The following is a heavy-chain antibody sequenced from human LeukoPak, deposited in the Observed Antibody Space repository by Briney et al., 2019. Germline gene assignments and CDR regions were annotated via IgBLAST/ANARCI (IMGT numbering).Heavy chain of an antibody. CDR2: ISSSSSYI. V-gene: IGHV3-21*01. CDR1: GFIFSTYS. Sequence: PGGSLRLSCAASGFIFSTYSMNWVRQAPGKGLEWVSSISSSSSYIYYADSVKGRFTISRDNAKNSLYLQMNSLRAEDTAVYYCARDGRGDYDYYDSSGYPFDFWGQGTLVTASS. D-gene: IGHD3-22*01. J-gene: IGHJ4*02. CDR3: ARDGRGDYDYYDSSGYPFDF.